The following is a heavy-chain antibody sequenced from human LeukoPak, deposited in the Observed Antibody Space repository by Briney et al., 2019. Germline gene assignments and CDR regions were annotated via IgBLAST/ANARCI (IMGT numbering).Heavy chain of an antibody. J-gene: IGHJ6*03. CDR2: FKQDVSEK. Sequence: PGGSLRLSCAASGFTFSSYWMSWVRQAPGKGLEWVANFKQDVSEKYYVDSVKGRFTISRDNAKNSLYLQMNSLRAEDTAVYYCARRAVGNSYYYSMDVWGRGTTVTVSS. V-gene: IGHV3-7*03. CDR3: ARRAVGNSYYYSMDV. D-gene: IGHD6-19*01. CDR1: GFTFSSYW.